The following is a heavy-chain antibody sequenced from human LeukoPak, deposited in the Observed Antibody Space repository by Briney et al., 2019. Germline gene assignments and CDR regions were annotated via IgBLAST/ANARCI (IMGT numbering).Heavy chain of an antibody. V-gene: IGHV4-4*08. CDR2: IYTSGST. J-gene: IGHJ4*02. CDR3: ARGWNYFDY. D-gene: IGHD1-1*01. CDR1: GGSITSHY. Sequence: PSETLSLTCTVSGGSITSHYWSWIRQPPGKGLEWIGYIYTSGSTNYNPSLKSRVTISVDTSKNQFSLKLSSVTAADTAVYYCARGWNYFDYWGQGTLVTVSS.